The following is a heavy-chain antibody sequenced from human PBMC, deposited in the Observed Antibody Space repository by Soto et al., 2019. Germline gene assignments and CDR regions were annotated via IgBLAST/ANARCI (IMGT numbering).Heavy chain of an antibody. V-gene: IGHV3-74*01. Sequence: EVQLVESGGGLVQPGGSLRVSCAASGFTFSSYWMHWVRQAPGKGLVWVSRINSDGSSTSYADSVKGRFTISRDNAKNTLYLQINSLRAEDTDIYYCARRGAVAGLHYWGQGTLVTVSS. J-gene: IGHJ4*02. D-gene: IGHD6-19*01. CDR2: INSDGSST. CDR1: GFTFSSYW. CDR3: ARRGAVAGLHY.